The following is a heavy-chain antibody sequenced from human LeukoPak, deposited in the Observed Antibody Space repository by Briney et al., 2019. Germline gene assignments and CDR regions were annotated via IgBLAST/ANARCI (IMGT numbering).Heavy chain of an antibody. V-gene: IGHV4-59*01. CDR1: GGSISSYY. J-gene: IGHJ4*02. Sequence: SETLSLTCTVSGGSISSYYWSWIRQPPGKGLEWIGYIYYSGSTNYIPSLKSRVTISVDTSKNQFSLKLSSVTAADTAVYYCARALDYGDPYYFDYWGQGTLVTVSS. CDR3: ARALDYGDPYYFDY. CDR2: IYYSGST. D-gene: IGHD4-17*01.